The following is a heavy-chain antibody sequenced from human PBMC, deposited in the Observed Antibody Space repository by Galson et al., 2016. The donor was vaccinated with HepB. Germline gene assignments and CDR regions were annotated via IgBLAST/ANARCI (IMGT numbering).Heavy chain of an antibody. CDR1: GYTFTGYY. J-gene: IGHJ4*02. D-gene: IGHD1-26*01. CDR3: ARFSNGELPGVDY. V-gene: IGHV1-2*04. Sequence: SVKVSCKASGYTFTGYYMHWVRQAPGQGLEWMGWINPNSGGTNYAQKFQGWVTMTRDTSISTAYMELSRLRSDDTAGYYWARFSNGELPGVDYWGQGTLVTVSS. CDR2: INPNSGGT.